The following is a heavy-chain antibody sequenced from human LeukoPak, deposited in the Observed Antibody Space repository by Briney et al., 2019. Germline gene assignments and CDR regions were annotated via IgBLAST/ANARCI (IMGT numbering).Heavy chain of an antibody. J-gene: IGHJ4*02. Sequence: PSETLSLTWTVSGGSISSNYWSWIRQPPGKGLEWIGCVYYSGSTNYNPSLKSRVTISVDTSKNQFSLDLSSVTAADTAVYYCARGGSSGWYGIDYWGQGTLVTVSS. V-gene: IGHV4-59*01. CDR3: ARGGSSGWYGIDY. CDR1: GGSISSNY. D-gene: IGHD6-19*01. CDR2: VYYSGST.